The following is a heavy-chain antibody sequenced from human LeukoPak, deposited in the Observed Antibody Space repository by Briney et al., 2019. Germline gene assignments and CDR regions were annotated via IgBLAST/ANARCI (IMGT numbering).Heavy chain of an antibody. V-gene: IGHV3-21*01. J-gene: IGHJ6*02. D-gene: IGHD6-6*01. CDR3: ARDRPYCYGMDV. Sequence: PGGSLRLSCAAPGFTFSSYSMNWVRQAPGQGLEWVSSISSSSSYIYYAASVKGRFTISRDNAKNSLYLQMNRLRAEDTAVYYCARDRPYCYGMDVWGQGTTVTVSS. CDR1: GFTFSSYS. CDR2: ISSSSSYI.